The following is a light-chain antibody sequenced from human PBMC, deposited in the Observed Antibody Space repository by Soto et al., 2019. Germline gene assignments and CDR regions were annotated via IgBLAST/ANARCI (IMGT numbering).Light chain of an antibody. V-gene: IGKV3-20*01. J-gene: IGKJ1*01. CDR1: QSVSSSY. CDR3: QQYGSSQWT. CDR2: GAS. Sequence: EIFLTQSPGTLSLSPVERATLSCRASQSVSSSYLAWYQQKPGQAPRLLIYGASSRATGIPDRFSGSGSGTDFTLTISRLEPEDFAVYYCQQYGSSQWTFGQGTKVEIK.